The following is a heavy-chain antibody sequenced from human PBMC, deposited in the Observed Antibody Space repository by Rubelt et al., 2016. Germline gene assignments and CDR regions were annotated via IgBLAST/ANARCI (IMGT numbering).Heavy chain of an antibody. CDR2: IYPGDSDT. CDR3: ASSITGTYAFDS. D-gene: IGHD1-20*01. J-gene: IGHJ3*02. V-gene: IGHV5-51*01. Sequence: MGIIYPGDSDTRYSPSFQGQVTISADKSISTAYLQWSSLKASDTAMYYCASSITGTYAFDSWGQGTMVTVSS.